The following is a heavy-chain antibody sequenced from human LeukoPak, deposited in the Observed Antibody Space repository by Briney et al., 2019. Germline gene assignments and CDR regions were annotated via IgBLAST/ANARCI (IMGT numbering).Heavy chain of an antibody. CDR1: GYSFTSYW. D-gene: IGHD2-15*01. Sequence: GESLKISCKGSGYSFTSYWTGWVRQMPGKGLEWMGIIYPADSDIRYSPSFQGQVTISADKSISTAYLQWNSLKASDTAMYYCARQEYCSGASCYTWFDPWGQGTLVTVSS. CDR3: ARQEYCSGASCYTWFDP. V-gene: IGHV5-51*01. J-gene: IGHJ5*02. CDR2: IYPADSDI.